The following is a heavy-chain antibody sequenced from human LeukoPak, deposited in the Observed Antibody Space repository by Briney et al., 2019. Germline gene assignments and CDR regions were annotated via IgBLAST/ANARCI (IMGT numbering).Heavy chain of an antibody. CDR3: TRNFDYGDYL. J-gene: IGHJ5*02. D-gene: IGHD4-17*01. Sequence: PGVSLTLSCVASGFTFSSYWMHWLPQDTGKERVWVSHINPDGRVKAYADSGKVRFTVSRDNAKNTLDLQMNSLRAEDTVIYYCTRNFDYGDYLWGQGTLVTVSS. CDR1: GFTFSSYW. CDR2: INPDGRVK. V-gene: IGHV3-74*01.